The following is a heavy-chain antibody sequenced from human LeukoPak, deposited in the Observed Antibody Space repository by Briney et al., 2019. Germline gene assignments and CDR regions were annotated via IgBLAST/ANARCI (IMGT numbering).Heavy chain of an antibody. J-gene: IGHJ4*02. CDR1: GYTFTGYH. D-gene: IGHD2-2*01. Sequence: ASVTVSCKASGYTFTGYHMHWVRQAPGQGLEWMGWINPNSGDTNYAQKFQGRVAMTRDTSISTAFMELTRLRSDDTAVYYCARDYCSSTSCLFDYWGQGTLVTVSS. V-gene: IGHV1-2*02. CDR2: INPNSGDT. CDR3: ARDYCSSTSCLFDY.